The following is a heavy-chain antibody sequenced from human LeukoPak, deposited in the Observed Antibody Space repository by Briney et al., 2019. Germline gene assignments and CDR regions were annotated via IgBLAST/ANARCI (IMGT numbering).Heavy chain of an antibody. D-gene: IGHD5-18*01. Sequence: SETLSLTCTVSGGSISSTSYYWGWIRQPPGKGLEWIGSIYYSGSTYYNPSLKSRVTISVDTSKNQFSLKLSSVTAADTAVYYCAGRVSGYSYGYSFDYWGQGTLVTVSS. V-gene: IGHV4-39*01. CDR1: GGSISSTSYY. J-gene: IGHJ4*02. CDR3: AGRVSGYSYGYSFDY. CDR2: IYYSGST.